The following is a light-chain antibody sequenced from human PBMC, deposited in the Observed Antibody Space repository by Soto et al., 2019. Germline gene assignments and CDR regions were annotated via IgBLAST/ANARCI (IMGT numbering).Light chain of an antibody. Sequence: QSALTQPASVSGSPGQSITISCTGTSSDVGGYNYVSWYQQHPGKAPQLMIYDVSSRPSGVSNRFSGSKSDNTASLTISGLQAEDEADYYCSSYTSSSTLVFGTGTKLTV. CDR3: SSYTSSSTLV. V-gene: IGLV2-14*03. J-gene: IGLJ1*01. CDR1: SSDVGGYNY. CDR2: DVS.